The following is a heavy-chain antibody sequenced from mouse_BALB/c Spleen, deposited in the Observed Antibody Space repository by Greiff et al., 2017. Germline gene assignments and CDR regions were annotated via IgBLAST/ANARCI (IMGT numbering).Heavy chain of an antibody. J-gene: IGHJ2*01. D-gene: IGHD2-1*01. CDR2: IYPSDSYT. Sequence: QVQLQQPGAELVRPGASVKLSCKASGYTFTSYWINWVKQRPGQGLEWIGNIYPSDSYTNYNQKFKDKATLTVDKSSSTAYMQLSSPTSEDSAVYYYTRAYGNYFDYWGQGTTLTVSS. CDR1: GYTFTSYW. V-gene: IGHV1-69*02. CDR3: TRAYGNYFDY.